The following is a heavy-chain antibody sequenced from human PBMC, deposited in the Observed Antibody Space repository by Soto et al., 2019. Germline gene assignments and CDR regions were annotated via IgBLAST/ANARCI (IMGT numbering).Heavy chain of an antibody. D-gene: IGHD3-3*01. CDR1: GGTFSSYA. CDR3: ARGLLFTIFGVVHYYYYGMDV. J-gene: IGHJ6*02. Sequence: ASVKVSCKASGGTFSSYAISWVRQAPGQGLEWMGGIIPIFGTANYAQKFQGRVTITADESTSTAYMELSSLRSEDTAVYYCARGLLFTIFGVVHYYYYGMDVWGQGTTVTVSS. CDR2: IIPIFGTA. V-gene: IGHV1-69*13.